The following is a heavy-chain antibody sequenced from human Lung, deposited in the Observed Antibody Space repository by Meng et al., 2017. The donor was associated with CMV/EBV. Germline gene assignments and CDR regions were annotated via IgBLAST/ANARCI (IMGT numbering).Heavy chain of an antibody. CDR3: ARDPIRVLRFLEWNYYYYGMDV. D-gene: IGHD3-3*01. V-gene: IGHV1-18*01. J-gene: IGHJ6*02. CDR2: ISAYNGNT. CDR1: GCTFTSYG. Sequence: ASVKVSCKASGCTFTSYGISWVRQAPGQGLEWMGWISAYNGNTNYAQKLQGRVTMTTDTSTSTAYMELRSLRSDDTAVYYCARDPIRVLRFLEWNYYYYGMDVWGQGTTVTVSS.